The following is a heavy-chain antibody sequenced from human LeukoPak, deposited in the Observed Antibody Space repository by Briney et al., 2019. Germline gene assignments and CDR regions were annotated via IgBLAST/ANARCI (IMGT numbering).Heavy chain of an antibody. J-gene: IGHJ4*02. Sequence: SETLSLTCTVSGGSISSSSYYWGWIRQPPGKGLEWIGSIYYSGSTYYNPSLKSRVTKSVDTSKNQFSLKLSSVTAADTAVYYCAREEDYYDSIDGYWGQGTLVTVSS. CDR3: AREEDYYDSIDGY. CDR2: IYYSGST. V-gene: IGHV4-39*07. D-gene: IGHD3-22*01. CDR1: GGSISSSSYY.